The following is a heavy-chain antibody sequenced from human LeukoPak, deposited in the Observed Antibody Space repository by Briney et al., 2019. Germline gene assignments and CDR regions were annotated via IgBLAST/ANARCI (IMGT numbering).Heavy chain of an antibody. V-gene: IGHV3-23*01. CDR1: GFTFSSYA. D-gene: IGHD3-9*01. CDR2: ISGSGGST. J-gene: IGHJ4*02. CDR3: ATGAHYNTLTGYYRSRDPIDN. Sequence: GGSLRLSCAASGFTFSSYAMSWVRQAPGKGLEWVSAISGSGGSTYYADSVKGRFTISRDDSKNTLYLQMNSLGPEDTAVYYCATGAHYNTLTGYYRSRDPIDNWGQGTLVTVSS.